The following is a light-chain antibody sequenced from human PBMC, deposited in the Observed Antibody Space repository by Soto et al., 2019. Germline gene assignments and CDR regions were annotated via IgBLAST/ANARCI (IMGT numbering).Light chain of an antibody. V-gene: IGKV3-15*01. Sequence: EIVMTQSPATLSVSPGERATLSCRASQSVSSNLAWYQQKPGQAPRLLIYGASTRATGIPARFSGSGSGTEFTLTISSLQSEDFAVYYCQQDNTFAPGTKVDIK. J-gene: IGKJ3*01. CDR2: GAS. CDR3: QQDNT. CDR1: QSVSSN.